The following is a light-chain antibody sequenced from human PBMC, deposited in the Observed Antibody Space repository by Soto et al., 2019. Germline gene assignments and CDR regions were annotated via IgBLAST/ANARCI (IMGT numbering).Light chain of an antibody. J-gene: IGKJ1*01. CDR3: QQSDTWPRT. Sequence: EIVMTQSPATLSVSPGERATLSFRASQSVSSNLAWYQQKPGQAPRLLIYGASTRATGIPARFSGSGSGTEFTLTISSLQSEDFAVYYCQQSDTWPRTFGQGTRWIS. CDR2: GAS. CDR1: QSVSSN. V-gene: IGKV3-15*01.